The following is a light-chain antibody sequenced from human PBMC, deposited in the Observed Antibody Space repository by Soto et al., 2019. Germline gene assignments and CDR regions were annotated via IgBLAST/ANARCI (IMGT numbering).Light chain of an antibody. Sequence: EIVLTQSPGTLSLSPGERATLSCRSSQSVSSSYLAWYQQKPGQAPRLLIYGASSRATGIPDRFSGSGSGTDFTLTISRLEPEDFAVYYCQHYGTSRSTFGQGTKLDIK. CDR2: GAS. J-gene: IGKJ2*02. CDR1: QSVSSSY. CDR3: QHYGTSRST. V-gene: IGKV3-20*01.